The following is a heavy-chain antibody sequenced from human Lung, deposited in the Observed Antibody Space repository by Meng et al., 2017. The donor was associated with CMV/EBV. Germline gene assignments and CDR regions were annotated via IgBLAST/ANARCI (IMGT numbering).Heavy chain of an antibody. Sequence: SCAASGFTFSNYGMHWVRQAPGKGLEWVAFIPYDGSNKYYADSVKGRFTIFRDNSNNMLYLQMNSLRADDTAVYFCARLGGEWELLFRGGQGPLVTVSS. CDR1: GFTFSNYG. J-gene: IGHJ4*02. D-gene: IGHD1-26*01. CDR2: IPYDGSNK. CDR3: ARLGGEWELLFR. V-gene: IGHV3-30*03.